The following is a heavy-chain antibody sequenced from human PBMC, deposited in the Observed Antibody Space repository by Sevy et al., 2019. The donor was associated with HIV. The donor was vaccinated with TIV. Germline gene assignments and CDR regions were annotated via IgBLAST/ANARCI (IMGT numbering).Heavy chain of an antibody. CDR2: ISGSGGRT. J-gene: IGHJ4*02. D-gene: IGHD3-10*01. Sequence: GGSLRLSCAASGFTFNSYAMSWVRQAPGKGLEWVSSISGSGGRTYYADSVKGRFTISRDNSKKTVDLEMNSMRGEDTAVYYCAQGYGSGSPPDYWGQGILVTVSS. CDR3: AQGYGSGSPPDY. CDR1: GFTFNSYA. V-gene: IGHV3-23*01.